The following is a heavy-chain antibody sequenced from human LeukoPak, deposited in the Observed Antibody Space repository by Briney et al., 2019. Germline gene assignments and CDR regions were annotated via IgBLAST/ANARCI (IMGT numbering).Heavy chain of an antibody. CDR3: ARDNRGYDY. CDR1: GGSISSYY. D-gene: IGHD3-16*01. Sequence: SETLSLTCTVSGGSISSYYWSWLRQPAGKVLEWIGRINTSGSTNYSPSLKSRVTMSVDTSKNHFSLKLSSVTAADTAVYYCARDNRGYDYWGQGILVTVSS. J-gene: IGHJ4*02. CDR2: INTSGST. V-gene: IGHV4-4*07.